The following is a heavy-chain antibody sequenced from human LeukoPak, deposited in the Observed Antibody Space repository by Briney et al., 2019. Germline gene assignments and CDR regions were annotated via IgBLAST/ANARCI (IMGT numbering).Heavy chain of an antibody. Sequence: ASVKVSCKASGYTFTSYGISWVPQAPGQGLEWMGWISAYNGNTNYAQKLQGRVTMTTDTSTSTAYVELRSLRSDDTAVYYCARATAMDTYYYDSSGYYWGSYFDYWGQGTLVTVSS. J-gene: IGHJ4*02. CDR3: ARATAMDTYYYDSSGYYWGSYFDY. CDR2: ISAYNGNT. CDR1: GYTFTSYG. D-gene: IGHD3-22*01. V-gene: IGHV1-18*01.